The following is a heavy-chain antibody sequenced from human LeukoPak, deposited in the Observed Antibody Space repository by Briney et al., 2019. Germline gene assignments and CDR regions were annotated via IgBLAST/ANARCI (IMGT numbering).Heavy chain of an antibody. D-gene: IGHD3-9*01. V-gene: IGHV3-21*01. Sequence: GGSLRLSCAASGFTFSSYSMNWVRQAPGKGLEWVSSISSSSSYIFYADSVKGRFTISRDNAKKSLYLQMNSLRAEGTAVYYCARVIPDPVLRYFDWLYGRGWFDPWGQGTLVTVSS. CDR3: ARVIPDPVLRYFDWLYGRGWFDP. CDR2: ISSSSSYI. CDR1: GFTFSSYS. J-gene: IGHJ5*02.